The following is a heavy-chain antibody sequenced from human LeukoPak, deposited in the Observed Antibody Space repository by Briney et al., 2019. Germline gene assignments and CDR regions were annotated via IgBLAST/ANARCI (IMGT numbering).Heavy chain of an antibody. CDR3: AKDSTHDYGDPNFDY. D-gene: IGHD4-17*01. J-gene: IGHJ4*02. CDR1: GFTFSSYG. V-gene: IGHV3-30*02. Sequence: PGGSLRLSCAASGFTFSSYGMHWVRQAPGKGLEWVAFIRYDGSNKYYADSVKGRFTISRDNSKNTLYLQMNSLRAEDTALYYCAKDSTHDYGDPNFDYWGQGTLVTVSS. CDR2: IRYDGSNK.